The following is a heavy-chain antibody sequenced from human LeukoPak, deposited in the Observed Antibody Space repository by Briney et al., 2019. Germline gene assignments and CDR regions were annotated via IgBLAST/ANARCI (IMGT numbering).Heavy chain of an antibody. Sequence: SETLSLTCAVYGGSFSGYYWSWIRQPPGKGLECIGEIHHSGSTNYNPSLKSRVTVSVDTSKNQFSLKLSSVTAADTAVYYCARGGAPAVIRNNWFDPWGQGTLVTVSS. J-gene: IGHJ5*02. D-gene: IGHD3-22*01. CDR1: GGSFSGYY. CDR2: IHHSGST. V-gene: IGHV4-34*01. CDR3: ARGGAPAVIRNNWFDP.